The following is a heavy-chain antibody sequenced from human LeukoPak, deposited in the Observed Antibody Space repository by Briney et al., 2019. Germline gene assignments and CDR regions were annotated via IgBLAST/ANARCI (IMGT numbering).Heavy chain of an antibody. CDR1: GFTFSSYA. D-gene: IGHD4-17*01. J-gene: IGHJ6*02. Sequence: GGSLRLSCAASGFTFSSYAMHWVRQAPGKGLEWVAVISYDGSNKYYADSVKGRFTISRDNSKNTLYLQMNSLRAEDTAVYYCARDAGGLRCPYYYGMDVWGQGTTVTVSS. CDR3: ARDAGGLRCPYYYGMDV. V-gene: IGHV3-30-3*01. CDR2: ISYDGSNK.